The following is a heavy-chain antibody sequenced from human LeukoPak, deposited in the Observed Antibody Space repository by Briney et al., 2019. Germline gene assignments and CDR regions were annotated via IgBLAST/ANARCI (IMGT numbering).Heavy chain of an antibody. V-gene: IGHV4-59*01. J-gene: IGHJ5*02. Sequence: PSETLSLTCTVSGGSISSYYWSWIRQPPGKGLEWIGYIYYSGSTNYNPSLKRRVTISVDTSKNQFPLKLSSVTAADTAVYYCARGKLGYCSGDSCYSYWFDPWGQGTLVTVSS. CDR2: IYYSGST. CDR3: ARGKLGYCSGDSCYSYWFDP. CDR1: GGSISSYY. D-gene: IGHD2-15*01.